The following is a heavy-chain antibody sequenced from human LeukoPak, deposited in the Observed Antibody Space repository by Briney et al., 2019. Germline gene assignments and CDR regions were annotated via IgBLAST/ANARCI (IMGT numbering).Heavy chain of an antibody. V-gene: IGHV3-23*01. D-gene: IGHD3-3*01. CDR2: ISGSGSST. J-gene: IGHJ6*02. Sequence: GGSLRLSCAASGFTFGSYAMNWVRQAPGKGLEWVSVISGSGSSTYYADSVKGRFTISRDNSKNTLFLQMNSLRAEDTAVYYCAKSSGVSPWTHYYYGMDVWGQGTTVTVSS. CDR3: AKSSGVSPWTHYYYGMDV. CDR1: GFTFGSYA.